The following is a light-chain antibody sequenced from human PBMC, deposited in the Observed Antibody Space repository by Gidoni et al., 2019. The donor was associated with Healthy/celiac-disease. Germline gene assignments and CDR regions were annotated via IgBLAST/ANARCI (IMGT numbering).Light chain of an antibody. CDR1: SSNIGSNT. Sequence: TISCSGSSSNIGSNTVNWYQQLPGTAPKLLIYSNNQRPSGVPDRFSGSKSGTSASLAISGLQSEDEADYYCAAWDDSLSVVFGGGTKLTVL. CDR2: SNN. V-gene: IGLV1-44*01. J-gene: IGLJ2*01. CDR3: AAWDDSLSVV.